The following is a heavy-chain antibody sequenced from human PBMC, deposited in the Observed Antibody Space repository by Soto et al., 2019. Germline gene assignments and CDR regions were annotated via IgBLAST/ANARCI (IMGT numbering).Heavy chain of an antibody. CDR1: GYTFSNFG. D-gene: IGHD5-18*01. J-gene: IGHJ6*02. V-gene: IGHV1-18*01. Sequence: GASVKVSCKASGYTFSNFGLSWVRQAPGQGLEWMGWISGYNGNTNSAQKFQGRVTMTTDTSTSTAYMEVRSLTFDDTAVYYCARDKGYGFGWSSSSGMDVWGQGTTVTVSS. CDR3: ARDKGYGFGWSSSSGMDV. CDR2: ISGYNGNT.